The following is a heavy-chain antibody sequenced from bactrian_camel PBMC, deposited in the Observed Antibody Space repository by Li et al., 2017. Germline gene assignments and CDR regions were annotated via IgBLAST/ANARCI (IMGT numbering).Heavy chain of an antibody. CDR1: GYTLPMN. V-gene: IGHV3S32*01. D-gene: IGHD3*01. J-gene: IGHJ4*01. Sequence: DVQLVESGGGSAQAGGSLRLSCVGSGYTLPMNMGWFRQRLGQAREGVAGIGTGGVSRVADSVKGRFTISKDSAMNTLYLRMDSLEPEDAAMYYCAARREGLCYRLSYSLVHTLYDFWGHGTQVTVS. CDR3: AARREGLCYRLSYSLVHTLYDF. CDR2: IGTGGVSR.